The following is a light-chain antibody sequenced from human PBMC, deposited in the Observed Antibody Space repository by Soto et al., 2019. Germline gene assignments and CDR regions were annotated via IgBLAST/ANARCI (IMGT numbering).Light chain of an antibody. CDR2: EVT. J-gene: IGLJ1*01. V-gene: IGLV2-14*01. Sequence: QSVLAQPASVSGSPGQSITISCTGTSSDVGRFNFVSWFQQHPGKAPKLLIYEVTKRPSGVSNRFSGSKSGNTASLTISGLQTEDEADYYCSSYTTRSTYAFGTGTKVTVL. CDR3: SSYTTRSTYA. CDR1: SSDVGRFNF.